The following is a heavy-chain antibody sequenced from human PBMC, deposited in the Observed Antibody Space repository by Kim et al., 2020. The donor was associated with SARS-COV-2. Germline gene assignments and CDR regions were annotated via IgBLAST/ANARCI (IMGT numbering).Heavy chain of an antibody. J-gene: IGHJ4*02. Sequence: SETLSLTCTVSGGSISSGGYYWSWIRQHPGKGLEWIGYIYYSGSTYYNPSLKSRVTISVDTSKNQFSLKLSSVTAADTAVYYCARSFRFLEDRDIGLGSDYWGQRTLVTVSS. CDR1: GGSISSGGYY. CDR3: ARSFRFLEDRDIGLGSDY. V-gene: IGHV4-31*03. CDR2: IYYSGST. D-gene: IGHD3-3*01.